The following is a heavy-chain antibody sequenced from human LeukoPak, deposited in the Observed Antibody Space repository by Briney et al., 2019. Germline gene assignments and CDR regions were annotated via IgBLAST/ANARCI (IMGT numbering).Heavy chain of an antibody. Sequence: GGSLRLSCAASGFTFSSYSMNWARQAPGKGLEWVSSISSSSSYIYYADSVKGRFTISRDNAKNSLYLQMNSLRAEDTAVYYCARDTSGWYGVDYWGQGTLVTVSS. CDR1: GFTFSSYS. CDR3: ARDTSGWYGVDY. CDR2: ISSSSSYI. V-gene: IGHV3-21*01. J-gene: IGHJ4*02. D-gene: IGHD6-19*01.